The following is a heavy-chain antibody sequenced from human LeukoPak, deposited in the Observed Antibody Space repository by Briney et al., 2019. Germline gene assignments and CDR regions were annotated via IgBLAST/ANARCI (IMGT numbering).Heavy chain of an antibody. CDR2: IKQDGSDK. CDR3: AKERIAAAVVGDAFDV. J-gene: IGHJ3*01. V-gene: IGHV3-7*01. Sequence: PGGSLRLSCAASGFTFSSYWMTWVRQAPGKGLEWVANIKQDGSDKYYVDSVKGRFTISRDNSKNTLYLQMNSLRAEDTAVYYCAKERIAAAVVGDAFDVWGQGTLVTVSS. D-gene: IGHD6-13*01. CDR1: GFTFSSYW.